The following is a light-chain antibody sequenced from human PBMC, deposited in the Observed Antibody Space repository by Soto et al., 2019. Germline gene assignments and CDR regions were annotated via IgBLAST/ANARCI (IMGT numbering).Light chain of an antibody. CDR1: SSDIGSYDY. J-gene: IGLJ1*01. CDR3: CSFTSTSTRL. V-gene: IGLV2-14*01. Sequence: QSVLTQPASVSGTPGQSITISCTGTSSDIGSYDYVSWYQQNPGKAPSLIIYEVTDRPSGVSNRFSGSKSGNTASLTISGLQAEDEAHYYCCSFTSTSTRLFGSGTKVTVL. CDR2: EVT.